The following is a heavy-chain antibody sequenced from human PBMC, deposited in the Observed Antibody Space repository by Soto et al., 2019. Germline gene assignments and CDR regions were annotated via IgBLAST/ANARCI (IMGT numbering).Heavy chain of an antibody. V-gene: IGHV4-59*01. D-gene: IGHD3-10*01. CDR2: IYYTGST. J-gene: IGHJ4*02. CDR1: GGSLSSYW. CDR3: ARGPGASGTYHYYFDY. Sequence: SETLSLTCTVSGGSLSSYWWSWIRQPPGKGLEWIGYIYYTGSTNYNPSLKSRVTISLDASKNQFSLKLSSVTAADTAVYYCARGPGASGTYHYYFDYWGPGTLVTVS.